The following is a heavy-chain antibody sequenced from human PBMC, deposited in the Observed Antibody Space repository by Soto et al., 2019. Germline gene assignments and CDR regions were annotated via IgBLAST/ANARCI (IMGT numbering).Heavy chain of an antibody. Sequence: GRSLRLSCAASGFTFSSYAMTWVRQAPGKGLEWVSGISGSGGSTYYAASVKGRFTISRDNSKNTMYLQMNSLRAEDTAVYYCAKGVRSYYYYGKDGWSQGNTGTV. V-gene: IGHV3-23*01. CDR1: GFTFSSYA. J-gene: IGHJ6*02. CDR3: AKGVRSYYYYGKDG. D-gene: IGHD3-22*01. CDR2: ISGSGGST.